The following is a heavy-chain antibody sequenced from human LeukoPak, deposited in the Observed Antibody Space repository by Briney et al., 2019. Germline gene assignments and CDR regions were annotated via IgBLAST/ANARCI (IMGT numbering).Heavy chain of an antibody. D-gene: IGHD6-13*01. Sequence: GRCLRLSCAASGFTFDDYAMHWVRQAPGKGLEWVSGISWISGSIGYADSVKGRFTISRDNAKNSLYLQMNSLRAEDTALYYCAKDRIEAGNWGQGTLVTVSS. CDR2: ISWISGSI. V-gene: IGHV3-9*01. CDR3: AKDRIEAGN. J-gene: IGHJ4*02. CDR1: GFTFDDYA.